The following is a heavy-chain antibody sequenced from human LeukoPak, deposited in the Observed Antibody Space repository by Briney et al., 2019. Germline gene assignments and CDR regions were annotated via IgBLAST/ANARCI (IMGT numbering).Heavy chain of an antibody. J-gene: IGHJ4*02. V-gene: IGHV1-24*01. Sequence: ASVKASCKVSGYTVTELSMQWVRQAPGKGLEWMGGFDPEDGETIYAQKFQGRVTMTEDTSTDTAYMELSSLRSEDTAVYYCATDPMGGSGWYDDYWGQGTLVTVSS. D-gene: IGHD6-19*01. CDR3: ATDPMGGSGWYDDY. CDR1: GYTVTELS. CDR2: FDPEDGET.